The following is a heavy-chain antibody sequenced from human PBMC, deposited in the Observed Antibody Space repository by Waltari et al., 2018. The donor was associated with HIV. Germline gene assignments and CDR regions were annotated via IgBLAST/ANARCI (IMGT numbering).Heavy chain of an antibody. CDR2: INERGST. CDR1: GRSFSGYY. CDR3: SRGYSVGFGDKEGIDS. V-gene: IGHV4-34*01. J-gene: IGHJ4*02. Sequence: QVQLQQWCAGLLKPSETLSLTCAVYGRSFSGYYWTWIRQPPGKGLEWLGKINERGSTNSHPPPQSRVTMPVDRSKNQFPRKLLSVTAADTAVYFCSRGYSVGFGDKEGIDSWSQGTLVLGSS. D-gene: IGHD3-10*01.